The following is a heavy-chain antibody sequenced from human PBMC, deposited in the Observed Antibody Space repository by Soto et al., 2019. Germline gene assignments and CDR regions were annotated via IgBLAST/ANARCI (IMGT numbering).Heavy chain of an antibody. CDR3: ARTMVGARAGYFDY. D-gene: IGHD1-26*01. CDR1: GGSVSSGSYY. CDR2: IYYSGST. V-gene: IGHV4-61*01. J-gene: IGHJ4*02. Sequence: QVQLQESGPGLVKPSETLSLTCTVSGGSVSSGSYYWSWIRQPPGKGLEWIGYIYYSGSTNYNPSLKIRVTISVDTSKNQFSLKLSSVTAADTAVYYCARTMVGARAGYFDYWGRGTLVTVSS.